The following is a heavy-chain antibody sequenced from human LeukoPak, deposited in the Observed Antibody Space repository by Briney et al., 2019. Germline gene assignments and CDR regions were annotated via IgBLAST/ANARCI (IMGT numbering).Heavy chain of an antibody. CDR1: GGTFSSYT. CDR3: ARVDPYCSGGSCYSFDAFDI. CDR2: IIPILGIA. J-gene: IGHJ3*02. V-gene: IGHV1-69*02. D-gene: IGHD2-15*01. Sequence: GASVKVSCKASGGTFSSYTISWVRQAPGQGLEWMGRIIPILGIANYAQKFQGRVTMTRDTSTSTVYMELSSLRSEDTAVYYCARVDPYCSGGSCYSFDAFDIWGQGTMVTVSS.